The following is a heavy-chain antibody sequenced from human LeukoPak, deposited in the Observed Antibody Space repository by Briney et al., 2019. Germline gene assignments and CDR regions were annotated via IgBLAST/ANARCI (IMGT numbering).Heavy chain of an antibody. V-gene: IGHV1-18*01. CDR2: ISAYKGNT. J-gene: IGHJ5*02. CDR1: GYTFTSYG. Sequence: GASVKVSCKASGYTFTSYGISWVRQAPGQGLEWMGWISAYKGNTNYAQKLQGRVTMTTDTSTSTAYMELRSLRSDDTAVYYCARDLGSSATSTNWFDPWGQGTLVTVSS. D-gene: IGHD6-6*01. CDR3: ARDLGSSATSTNWFDP.